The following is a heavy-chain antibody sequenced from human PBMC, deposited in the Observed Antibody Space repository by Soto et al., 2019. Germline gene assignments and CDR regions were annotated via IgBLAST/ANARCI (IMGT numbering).Heavy chain of an antibody. D-gene: IGHD3-16*01. CDR2: ISAGSDA. J-gene: IGHJ5*02. CDR3: ARLYTTSRVGAWFDP. CDR1: GFIFSTYT. V-gene: IGHV3-48*02. Sequence: EGQLVESGGGLVLPGGSLRLSCAASGFIFSTYTLNWVRQAPGKGLEWVSYISAGSDAIHADSVKGRFTVSRDNAKNSLFLQMNSLRDEDTAVYYCARLYTTSRVGAWFDPWGQGTLVTVSS.